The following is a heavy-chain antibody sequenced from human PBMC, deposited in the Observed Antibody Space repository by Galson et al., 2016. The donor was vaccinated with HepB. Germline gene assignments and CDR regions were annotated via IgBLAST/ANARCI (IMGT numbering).Heavy chain of an antibody. Sequence: CKASGYTFTGYYMHWVRQAPGQGLEWMGWIIPDSGVTSYAQKFQGRVTMTRDTSISTVYMELSRLKSDDTAIYYCARDRYSGSYYVGAFDIWGQGTMVTVS. J-gene: IGHJ3*02. CDR3: ARDRYSGSYYVGAFDI. V-gene: IGHV1-2*02. CDR2: IIPDSGVT. CDR1: GYTFTGYY. D-gene: IGHD1-26*01.